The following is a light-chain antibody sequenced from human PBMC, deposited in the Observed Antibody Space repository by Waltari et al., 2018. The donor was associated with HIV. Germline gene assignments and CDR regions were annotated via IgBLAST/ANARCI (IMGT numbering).Light chain of an antibody. CDR1: SGPVSTSSY. Sequence: QTVVTQEPSFSVSPGGTVNLTCGLSSGPVSTSSYPSWYQQTPGQAPRTLISSHNTRSSGVPDRFSGSILGNKAALTITGAQADDESDYYCVLYMGSGIGVFGGGTKLTVL. V-gene: IGLV8-61*01. CDR3: VLYMGSGIGV. CDR2: SHN. J-gene: IGLJ3*02.